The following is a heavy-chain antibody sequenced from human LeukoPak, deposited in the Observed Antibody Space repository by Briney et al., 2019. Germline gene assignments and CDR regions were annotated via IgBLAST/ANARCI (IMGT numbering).Heavy chain of an antibody. V-gene: IGHV3-9*01. CDR1: GFTFDDYA. CDR3: AKDVGYSSYYFDY. J-gene: IGHJ4*02. CDR2: LSWSRGSI. Sequence: GGSLRLSCAASGFTFDDYAMHWVRQAPGKALEWVSGLSWSRGSIGYADSVKGRFTISRDNAKNSLYLQMNSLRAEDTALYYCAKDVGYSSYYFDYWGQGTLVTVSS. D-gene: IGHD6-13*01.